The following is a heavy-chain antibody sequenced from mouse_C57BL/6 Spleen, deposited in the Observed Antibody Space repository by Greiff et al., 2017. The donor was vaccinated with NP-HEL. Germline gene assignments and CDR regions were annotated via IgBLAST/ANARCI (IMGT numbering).Heavy chain of an antibody. Sequence: VQLQQSGAELAKPGASVKLSCKASGYTFTSYWMHWVKQRPGQGLEWIGYINPSSGYTKYNQKFKDKATLTADKSSSTAYMQLSSLTYEDSAVYYCARSPITTVVATLNWYFDVWGTGTTVTVSS. J-gene: IGHJ1*03. CDR3: ARSPITTVVATLNWYFDV. V-gene: IGHV1-7*01. CDR2: INPSSGYT. D-gene: IGHD1-1*01. CDR1: GYTFTSYW.